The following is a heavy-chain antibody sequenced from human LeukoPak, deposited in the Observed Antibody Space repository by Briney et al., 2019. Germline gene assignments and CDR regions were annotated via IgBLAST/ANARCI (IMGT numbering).Heavy chain of an antibody. CDR2: INPSGGST. CDR1: GYTFTSYY. D-gene: IGHD3-22*01. J-gene: IGHJ4*02. CDR3: ARDFYNYVSSGYYALPGGY. V-gene: IGHV1-46*03. Sequence: ASVKVSCKASGYTFTSYYMHWVRQAPGQGLEWMGIINPSGGSTSYAQKFQGRVTMTRDTSTSTVYMELSSLRSEDTAVYYCARDFYNYVSSGYYALPGGYWGQGTLVTVSS.